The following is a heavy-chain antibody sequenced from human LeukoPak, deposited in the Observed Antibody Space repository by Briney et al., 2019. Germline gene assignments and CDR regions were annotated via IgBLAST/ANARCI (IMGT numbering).Heavy chain of an antibody. V-gene: IGHV4-39*01. CDR2: IYYSGST. D-gene: IGHD1-26*01. Sequence: SETLSLTCTVSGGSISSSSYYWGWIRQPPGKGLEWIGSIYYSGSTYYNPSLKSRVTISVDTSKNQFSLKLSSVTAADTAVYYCARPTTSTWELWLGGTHWFDPWGQGTLVTVSS. CDR1: GGSISSSSYY. J-gene: IGHJ5*02. CDR3: ARPTTSTWELWLGGTHWFDP.